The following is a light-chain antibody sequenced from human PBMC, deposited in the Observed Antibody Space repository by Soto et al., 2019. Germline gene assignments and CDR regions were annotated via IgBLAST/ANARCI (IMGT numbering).Light chain of an antibody. CDR1: SSDVGGYNY. Sequence: QSVLTQPASVSGSPGQSITISCTGTSSDVGGYNYVSWYQQHPGKAPKLMIYDVSNRPSGVSNRFSGSKCGNTASLTISGLQAEDEADYYCSSYTSSSTSVVFGGGTKVTVL. CDR2: DVS. CDR3: SSYTSSSTSVV. J-gene: IGLJ2*01. V-gene: IGLV2-14*01.